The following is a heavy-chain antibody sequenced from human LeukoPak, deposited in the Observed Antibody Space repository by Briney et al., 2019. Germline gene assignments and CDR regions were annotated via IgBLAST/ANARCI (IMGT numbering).Heavy chain of an antibody. D-gene: IGHD3-22*01. CDR1: GYTFTSYY. CDR3: ARERIPYYYDSSGYYYTAFDI. Sequence: ASVKVSCKASGYTFTSYYMHWVRQAPGQGLEWMGIINPSGGSTSYAQKFQGRVTMTRDMSTSTVYMELSSLRSEDTAVYYCARERIPYYYDSSGYYYTAFDIWGQGTMVTVSS. V-gene: IGHV1-46*01. J-gene: IGHJ3*02. CDR2: INPSGGST.